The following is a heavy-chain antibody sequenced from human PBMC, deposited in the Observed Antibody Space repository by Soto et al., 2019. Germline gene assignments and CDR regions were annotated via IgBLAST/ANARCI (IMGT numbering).Heavy chain of an antibody. J-gene: IGHJ4*02. CDR3: ASPKAIFGVYPFDY. CDR2: IIPIFGTA. Sequence: ASVKVSCKASGGTFSSYAISWVRQAPGQGLEWMGGIIPIFGTANYAQKFQGRVTITADESTSTAYMELSSLRSEDTAVYYCASPKAIFGVYPFDYWGQGTLVTVSS. V-gene: IGHV1-69*13. D-gene: IGHD3-3*01. CDR1: GGTFSSYA.